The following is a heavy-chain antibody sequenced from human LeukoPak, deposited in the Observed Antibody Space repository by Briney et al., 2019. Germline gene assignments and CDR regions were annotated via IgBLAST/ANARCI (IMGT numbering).Heavy chain of an antibody. CDR1: GFTFSSYG. CDR2: ISYDGSNK. Sequence: GGSLRLSCAASGFTFSSYGMHWVRQAPGKGLEWVAVISYDGSNKYYADSVKGRFTISRDNSKNTLYLQMNSLRAEDTAVYYCVSREDAFDIWGQGTMVTVSS. V-gene: IGHV3-30*03. CDR3: VSREDAFDI. J-gene: IGHJ3*02.